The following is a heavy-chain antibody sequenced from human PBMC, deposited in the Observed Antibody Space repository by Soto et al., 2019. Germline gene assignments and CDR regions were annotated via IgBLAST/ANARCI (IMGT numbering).Heavy chain of an antibody. CDR3: TRDASRDSSARGWFDP. Sequence: GGSLSLSCAASGFTFRSFTMNWLRQAPGKGREWVSTISSNSAYIYYTDALRGRFTISRDNAKDSLHLQMNSLRAEDTAVYYCTRDASRDSSARGWFDPWGPGT. D-gene: IGHD6-13*01. CDR2: ISSNSAYI. J-gene: IGHJ5*02. V-gene: IGHV3-21*01. CDR1: GFTFRSFT.